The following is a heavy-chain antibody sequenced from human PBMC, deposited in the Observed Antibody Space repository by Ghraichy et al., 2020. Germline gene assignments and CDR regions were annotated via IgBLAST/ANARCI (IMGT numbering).Heavy chain of an antibody. Sequence: GGSLRLSCAASGFTFSSNAMSWVRQAPGKGLEWVSAIVSSGGSIYYADSVKGRFTISRDNSKNTLYLQMNSLRAEDTAVYYCAKGSSGWPYTLDYMGQGTLVTVSS. CDR3: AKGSSGWPYTLDY. J-gene: IGHJ4*02. CDR2: IVSSGGSI. D-gene: IGHD6-19*01. V-gene: IGHV3-23*01. CDR1: GFTFSSNA.